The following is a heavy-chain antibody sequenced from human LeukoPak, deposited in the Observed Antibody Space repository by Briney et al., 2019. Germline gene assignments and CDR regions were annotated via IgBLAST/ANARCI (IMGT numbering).Heavy chain of an antibody. V-gene: IGHV4-31*03. CDR3: ARDRTDYEAFDY. J-gene: IGHJ4*02. D-gene: IGHD4-17*01. CDR1: GDSISSGGYY. CDR2: IYYSGNP. Sequence: PSETLSLTCSVSGDSISSGGYYWSWIRQHPGKGLEWIGYIYYSGNPYYNPSLKTRVTISVDTSKNQFSLKLSSVTAADTAVYYCARDRTDYEAFDYWGQGTLVTVSS.